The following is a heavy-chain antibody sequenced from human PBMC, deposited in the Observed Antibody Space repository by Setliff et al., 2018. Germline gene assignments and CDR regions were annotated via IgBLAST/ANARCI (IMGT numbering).Heavy chain of an antibody. Sequence: PGESLKISCKGSGYRFSSHWIGWVRQMPGKGLEWMGIIYPGDSDTRYSPSFQGQVTISADKSISTAYLQWSSLKASDTAMYYCASSSGSSSNDAFDIWAKGQRSPSPQ. CDR3: ASSSGSSSNDAFDI. CDR2: IYPGDSDT. J-gene: IGHJ3*02. D-gene: IGHD1-26*01. V-gene: IGHV5-51*01. CDR1: GYRFSSHW.